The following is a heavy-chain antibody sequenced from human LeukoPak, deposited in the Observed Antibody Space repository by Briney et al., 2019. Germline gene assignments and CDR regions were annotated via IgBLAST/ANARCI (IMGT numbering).Heavy chain of an antibody. CDR3: ARGGWGPAAMGV. CDR1: GGTFSSYA. Sequence: GASVKVSCKASGGTFSSYAISWVRQATGQGLEWMGWMNPNSGNTGYAQKFQGRVTMTRNTSISTAYMELSSLRSEDTAVYYCARGGWGPAAMGVWGQGTLVTVSS. J-gene: IGHJ4*02. D-gene: IGHD2-2*01. CDR2: MNPNSGNT. V-gene: IGHV1-8*02.